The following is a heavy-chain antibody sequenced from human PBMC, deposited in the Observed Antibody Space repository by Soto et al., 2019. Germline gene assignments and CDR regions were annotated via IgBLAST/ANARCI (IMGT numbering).Heavy chain of an antibody. CDR3: ARGDQCSSTSCYPYYLDS. V-gene: IGHV4-34*01. Sequence: QVHLPQWGAGLLKPSETLSLTCAVYGGSFSDYYWSWIRQPPGKGLEWIGEINHSGGTNYNPSLKCRVTISGDTSKNQFSLKLNSVPAADTAMYYWARGDQCSSTSCYPYYLDSWGQGTLVTVSS. CDR1: GGSFSDYY. D-gene: IGHD2-2*01. J-gene: IGHJ4*02. CDR2: INHSGGT.